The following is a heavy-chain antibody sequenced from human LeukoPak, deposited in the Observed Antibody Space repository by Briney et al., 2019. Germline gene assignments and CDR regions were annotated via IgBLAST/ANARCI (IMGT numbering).Heavy chain of an antibody. CDR2: IYPGDYDT. J-gene: IGHJ2*01. CDR3: VRQNTVTQSSYWYFDL. CDR1: GYSFSSYW. V-gene: IGHV5-51*01. D-gene: IGHD4-17*01. Sequence: GESLKISCKGSGYSFSSYWIGWVRQMPEKGLEWMGIIYPGDYDTRYSPSFQGQVTISADNSISTAYLQWSILKASDTAMYYCVRQNTVTQSSYWYFDLWGRGTLVTVSS.